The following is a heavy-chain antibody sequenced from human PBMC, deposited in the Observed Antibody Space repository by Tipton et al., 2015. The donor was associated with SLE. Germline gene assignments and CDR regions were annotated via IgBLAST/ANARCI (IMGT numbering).Heavy chain of an antibody. J-gene: IGHJ3*02. D-gene: IGHD6-19*01. V-gene: IGHV4-30-4*01. Sequence: TLSLTCTVSGGSIRSGDYYWSWIRQPPGKVLEWIGYIYYSGSTYYNPSLKSRVTISVDTSKNQFSLKLSSVTAADTAVYYCARGREAVAGTSDAFDIWGQGTMVTVSS. CDR3: ARGREAVAGTSDAFDI. CDR1: GGSIRSGDYY. CDR2: IYYSGST.